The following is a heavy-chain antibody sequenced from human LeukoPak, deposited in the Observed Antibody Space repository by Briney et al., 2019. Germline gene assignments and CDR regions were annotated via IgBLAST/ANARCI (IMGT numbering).Heavy chain of an antibody. V-gene: IGHV1-2*02. Sequence: ASVNVSCKASGYTFTDFYMHWVRQAPGQGLEWMGWINPNSGVTNYAQKFQGRVTMTRDTSISTAYMELSRLRSDDTAVYYCATEERGWYDYWGQGTLVTVSS. CDR1: GYTFTDFY. CDR3: ATEERGWYDY. D-gene: IGHD6-19*01. CDR2: INPNSGVT. J-gene: IGHJ4*02.